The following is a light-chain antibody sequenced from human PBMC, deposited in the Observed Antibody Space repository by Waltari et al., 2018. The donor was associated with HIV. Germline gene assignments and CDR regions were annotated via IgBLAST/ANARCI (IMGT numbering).Light chain of an antibody. CDR2: ADS. V-gene: IGLV3-21*02. Sequence: SYVLTQPPSVSVAPGQTASITCGENNIGSKSVHWYQQKPGQAPVVVVYADSARPSGIPERFAGSNSGNTATLTISRVEAGDEASYYCQVWDSSRDHPVFGGGTKLTVL. J-gene: IGLJ3*02. CDR1: NIGSKS. CDR3: QVWDSSRDHPV.